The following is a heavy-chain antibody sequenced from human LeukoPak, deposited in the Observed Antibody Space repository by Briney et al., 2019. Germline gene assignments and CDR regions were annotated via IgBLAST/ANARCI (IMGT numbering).Heavy chain of an antibody. D-gene: IGHD6-19*01. CDR1: GFTFSSYA. CDR2: ISGSGGST. CDR3: ARDRDNVAGTRGYFDY. V-gene: IGHV3-23*01. Sequence: GGSLRLSCAVSGFTFSSYAMSWVRPAPGKGLEWVSDISGSGGSTYYPGSVKGRFTLSRDNYMNKPYLQMNSLRDEDTAVYYCARDRDNVAGTRGYFDYWGQGTLVTVSS. J-gene: IGHJ4*02.